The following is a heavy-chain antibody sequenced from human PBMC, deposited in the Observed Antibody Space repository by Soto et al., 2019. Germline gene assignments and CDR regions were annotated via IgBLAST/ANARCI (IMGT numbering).Heavy chain of an antibody. CDR3: ASTNPGITIFGVVITEYNWFDP. CDR2: IYYSGST. Sequence: PSETLSLTCTVSGGSISSSSYYWGWIRQPPGKGLEWIGSIYYSGSTYYSPSLKSRVTISVDTSKNQFSLKLSSVTAADTAVYYCASTNPGITIFGVVITEYNWFDPWGQGTLVNVSS. D-gene: IGHD3-3*01. J-gene: IGHJ5*02. V-gene: IGHV4-39*01. CDR1: GGSISSSSYY.